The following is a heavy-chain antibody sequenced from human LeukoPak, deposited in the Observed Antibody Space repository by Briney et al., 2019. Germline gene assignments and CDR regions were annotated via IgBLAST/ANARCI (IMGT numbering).Heavy chain of an antibody. V-gene: IGHV4-59*08. CDR2: IYYSGST. Sequence: SETLSLTCTVSGGSISSYYWSWIRQPPGKGLEWIGYIYYSGSTNYNPSLKSRVTISVDTSKNQFSLKLSSVTAADTAVYYCASDSGDILTGSYGVLSFDYWGQGTLVTVSS. J-gene: IGHJ4*02. CDR1: GGSISSYY. CDR3: ASDSGDILTGSYGVLSFDY. D-gene: IGHD3-9*01.